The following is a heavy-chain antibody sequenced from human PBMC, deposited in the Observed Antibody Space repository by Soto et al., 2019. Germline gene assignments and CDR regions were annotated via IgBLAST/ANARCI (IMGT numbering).Heavy chain of an antibody. V-gene: IGHV3-23*01. D-gene: IGHD2-21*02. CDR2: ISGTGIPT. CDR3: AKSLVTPSDAFDL. Sequence: GGSLRLSCAASGFTFSNYAMSWVRQAPGKGLEFISLISGTGIPTLYAESVKGRFSMSRDNSKNTLFLQMNRLRADDTAVYFCAKSLVTPSDAFDLWGRGTLVTVSS. J-gene: IGHJ3*01. CDR1: GFTFSNYA.